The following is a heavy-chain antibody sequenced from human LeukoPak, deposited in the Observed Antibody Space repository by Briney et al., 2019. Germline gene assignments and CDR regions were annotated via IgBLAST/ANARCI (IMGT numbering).Heavy chain of an antibody. D-gene: IGHD3-9*01. J-gene: IGHJ3*02. V-gene: IGHV4-4*02. CDR3: ARESRHFDWPHWAEKGDAFDI. CDR2: IYHSGST. CDR1: GGSISSSNW. Sequence: PSGTLSLTCAVSGGSISSSNWWSWVRQPPGKGLEWIGEIYHSGSTNYNPSLKSRVTISVDKSKNQFSLKLSSVTAADTAVYYCARESRHFDWPHWAEKGDAFDIWGQGTMVTVSS.